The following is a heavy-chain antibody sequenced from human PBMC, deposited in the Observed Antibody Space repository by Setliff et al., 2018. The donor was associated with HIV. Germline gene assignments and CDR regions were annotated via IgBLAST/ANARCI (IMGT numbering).Heavy chain of an antibody. V-gene: IGHV4-38-2*01. J-gene: IGHJ4*02. Sequence: SETLSLTCAVSGYSISSGYYWGWILQPPGKGLEWIGSIFHSASTTYNPSLKSRVTISIDTSKNQFSLKLTSVTAADMAVYYCARRGAYGYDYFDYWGPGTLVTVSS. CDR3: ARRGAYGYDYFDY. D-gene: IGHD5-12*01. CDR1: GYSISSGYY. CDR2: IFHSAST.